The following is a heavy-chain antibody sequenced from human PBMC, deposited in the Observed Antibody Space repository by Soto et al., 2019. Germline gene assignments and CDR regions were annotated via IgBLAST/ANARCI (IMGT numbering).Heavy chain of an antibody. CDR3: AINYYDSGRFGLDP. J-gene: IGHJ5*02. Sequence: QVRLPQWGAGLLKPSETLSLTCAVYGGSFTDYYWSWIRQPPGKGLEWIGEINHSGDTNYNPSLKSRVTISVDTSKNQFSLKLSSVTAADTAVYYCAINYYDSGRFGLDPWGQGTQVTVSS. CDR2: INHSGDT. CDR1: GGSFTDYY. D-gene: IGHD3-22*01. V-gene: IGHV4-34*01.